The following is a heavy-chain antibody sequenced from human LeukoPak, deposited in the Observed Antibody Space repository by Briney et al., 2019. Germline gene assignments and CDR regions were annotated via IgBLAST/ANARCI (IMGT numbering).Heavy chain of an antibody. D-gene: IGHD2-2*02. CDR2: INPSGGST. V-gene: IGHV1-46*01. CDR1: GYTFTSYY. Sequence: ASMKVSCKASGYTFTSYYMHWVRQAPGQGLEWMGIINPSGGSTSYAQKFQGRVTMTRDMSTSTVYMELSSLRSEDTAVYYCARGIPKYWYFDLWGRGTLVTVSS. J-gene: IGHJ2*01. CDR3: ARGIPKYWYFDL.